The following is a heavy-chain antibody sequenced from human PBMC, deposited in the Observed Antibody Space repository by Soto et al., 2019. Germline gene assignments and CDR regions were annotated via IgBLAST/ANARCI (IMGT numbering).Heavy chain of an antibody. CDR3: AREPLNYYDSSGYYGYWFDP. D-gene: IGHD3-22*01. CDR1: GGSISSGGYY. CDR2: IYYSGST. Sequence: SETLSLTCTVSGGSISSGGYYWSWIRQHPGKGLEWIGYIYYSGSTYYNPSLKSRVTISVDTSKNQFSLKLSSVTAADTAVYYCAREPLNYYDSSGYYGYWFDPWGQGTLVTVSS. J-gene: IGHJ5*02. V-gene: IGHV4-31*03.